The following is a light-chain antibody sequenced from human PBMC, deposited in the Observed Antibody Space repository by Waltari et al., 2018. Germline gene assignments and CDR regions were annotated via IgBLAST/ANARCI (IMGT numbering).Light chain of an antibody. CDR2: GAS. J-gene: IGKJ5*01. V-gene: IGKV3-15*01. Sequence: EVVMTQSPAILSVSPGERATLPCRASQSVTTHLARYRQKPGQAPRLLIFGASTRSTGVPARFSGSGSGTDFTLTISDLQSDDFAVYYCQQSDNWPPITFGQGTRLEIK. CDR1: QSVTTH. CDR3: QQSDNWPPIT.